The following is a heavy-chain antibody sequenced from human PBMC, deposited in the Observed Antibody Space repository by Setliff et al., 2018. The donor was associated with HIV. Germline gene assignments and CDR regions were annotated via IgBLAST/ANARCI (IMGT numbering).Heavy chain of an antibody. Sequence: PGESLKISCKGSGYSFTSNWIGWVRQMPGKGLEWMGIIHPVDSDTRYSPSFQGQVTISADKSISTAYLQWSTLKASDTAIYYCARHRHTAAGTLDAFDLWGQGTMVT. J-gene: IGHJ3*01. CDR1: GYSFTSNW. D-gene: IGHD6-13*01. V-gene: IGHV5-51*01. CDR3: ARHRHTAAGTLDAFDL. CDR2: IHPVDSDT.